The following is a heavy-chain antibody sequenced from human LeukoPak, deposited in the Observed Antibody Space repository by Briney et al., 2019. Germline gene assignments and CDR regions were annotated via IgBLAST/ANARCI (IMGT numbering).Heavy chain of an antibody. Sequence: GGSLRLSCAASGFTFSRFSLNWVRQAPGKGLEWVSAISGSGGSTYYADSVKGRFTISRDNSKNTLYLQMNSLRAEDTAVYYCAKVSERYYGLDAFDIWGQGTMVTVSS. J-gene: IGHJ3*02. CDR1: GFTFSRFS. CDR2: ISGSGGST. CDR3: AKVSERYYGLDAFDI. D-gene: IGHD3-10*01. V-gene: IGHV3-23*01.